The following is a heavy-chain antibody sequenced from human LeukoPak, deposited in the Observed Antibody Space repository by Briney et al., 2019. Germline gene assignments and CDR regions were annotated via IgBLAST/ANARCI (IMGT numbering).Heavy chain of an antibody. CDR3: ARRNYYDVWFDP. J-gene: IGHJ5*02. CDR1: SYNFRNYW. Sequence: GESLKISCKASSYNFRNYWIGWVRQLPGKGLGWMGIIYPGGSETQYMPSFEGQVTISVDESTSTVYLQWSTLKASDTAMYYCARRNYYDVWFDPWGQGTLVTVSS. V-gene: IGHV5-51*01. D-gene: IGHD3-16*01. CDR2: IYPGGSET.